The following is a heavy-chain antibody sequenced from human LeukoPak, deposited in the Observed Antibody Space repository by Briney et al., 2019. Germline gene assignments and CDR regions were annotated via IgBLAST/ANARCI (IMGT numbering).Heavy chain of an antibody. CDR1: GFTFSSYW. D-gene: IGHD6-19*01. Sequence: GGSLTLSCAASGFTFSSYWMHWVRQAPGKGLVWVSRINSDGSSTSYADSVKGRFTISRDNAKNTLYLQMNSLRAEDTAVYYCAREDSSGWYLDYWGQGTLVTVSS. J-gene: IGHJ4*02. CDR2: INSDGSST. V-gene: IGHV3-74*01. CDR3: AREDSSGWYLDY.